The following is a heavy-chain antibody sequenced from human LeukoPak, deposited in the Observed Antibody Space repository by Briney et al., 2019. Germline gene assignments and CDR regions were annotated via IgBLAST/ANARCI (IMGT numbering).Heavy chain of an antibody. Sequence: SETLSLTCAVYGGSFSGYYWSWIRQPPGKGLEWIGEINHRGSTNYNPSLKSRVTISVDTSKNQFSLKLSSVTAADTAVYYCARGPLWFGELFHDYWGQGTLVTVSS. D-gene: IGHD3-10*01. CDR3: ARGPLWFGELFHDY. J-gene: IGHJ4*02. CDR1: GGSFSGYY. CDR2: INHRGST. V-gene: IGHV4-34*01.